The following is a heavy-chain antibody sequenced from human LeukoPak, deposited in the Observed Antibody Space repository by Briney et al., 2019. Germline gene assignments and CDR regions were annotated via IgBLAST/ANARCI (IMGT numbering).Heavy chain of an antibody. CDR3: ARDPAVLLWFGDPRADAFDI. CDR2: INAGNGNT. CDR1: GYTFTSYA. Sequence: ASVKVSCKASGYTFTSYAMHWVRQAPGQRLEWMGWINAGNGNTKYSQKFQGRVTITRDTSASTAYMELSSLRSEDTAVYYCARDPAVLLWFGDPRADAFDIWGQGTMVTVSS. D-gene: IGHD3-10*01. V-gene: IGHV1-3*01. J-gene: IGHJ3*02.